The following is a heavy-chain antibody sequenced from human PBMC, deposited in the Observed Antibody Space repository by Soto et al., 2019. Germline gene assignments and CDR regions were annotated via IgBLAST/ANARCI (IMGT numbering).Heavy chain of an antibody. V-gene: IGHV3-23*01. CDR1: GFIFSNYA. CDR3: AKIESRFFYDSTGYYPFDY. D-gene: IGHD3-22*01. CDR2: LSGSGVST. Sequence: PGGSLRLSCAASGFIFSNYAMTWVRQAPGKGLEWVSALSGSGVSTYYADSVMGRFTISRDNSKNTVYLQMNSLRAEDTAVYYYAKIESRFFYDSTGYYPFDYWGQGTLVTVSS. J-gene: IGHJ4*02.